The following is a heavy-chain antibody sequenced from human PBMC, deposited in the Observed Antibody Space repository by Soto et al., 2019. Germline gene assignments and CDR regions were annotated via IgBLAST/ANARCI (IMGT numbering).Heavy chain of an antibody. V-gene: IGHV3-23*01. CDR1: GFTFNNFL. CDR3: AKADDILTGYAFDP. Sequence: EEQLLESGGGLVQPGGSLRLSCVASGFTFNNFLMSWVRQAPGKGLEWVSGISGRGGTISYADSVKGRFTISRDNSKNTLYLRMSSLRAEDTAIYYCAKADDILTGYAFDPWGQGTLVTVSS. D-gene: IGHD3-9*01. J-gene: IGHJ5*02. CDR2: ISGRGGTI.